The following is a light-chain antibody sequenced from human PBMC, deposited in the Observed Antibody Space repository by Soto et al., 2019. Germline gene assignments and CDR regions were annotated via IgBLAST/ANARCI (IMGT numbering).Light chain of an antibody. Sequence: QSALTQPASVSGSPGQSITISFTGTSSDVGGYNYVSWYQQHPGKAPKLMIYDVSNRPSGVANRFSVSKSGNTASLTISGLQAEDEADYYCSSYTSSSTRVFGTGTKLTVL. CDR1: SSDVGGYNY. J-gene: IGLJ1*01. CDR3: SSYTSSSTRV. CDR2: DVS. V-gene: IGLV2-14*01.